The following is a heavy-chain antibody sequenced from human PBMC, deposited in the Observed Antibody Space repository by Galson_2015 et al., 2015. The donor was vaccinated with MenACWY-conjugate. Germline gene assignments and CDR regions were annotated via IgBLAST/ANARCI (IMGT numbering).Heavy chain of an antibody. CDR1: GFTFSSYT. CDR2: MSYDGSNQ. Sequence: LRLSCAASGFTFSSYTMHWVRQTPGKGLEWVALMSYDGSNQYYADSLKGRLTISRDNSKSTLYLQMDSLRAEDTAVYYCARGLIGYSSDPLDFWGQGALVTVSS. CDR3: ARGLIGYSSDPLDF. V-gene: IGHV3-30*01. J-gene: IGHJ4*02. D-gene: IGHD6-19*01.